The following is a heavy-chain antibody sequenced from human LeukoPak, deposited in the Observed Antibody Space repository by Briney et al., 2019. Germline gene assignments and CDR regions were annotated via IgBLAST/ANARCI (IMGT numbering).Heavy chain of an antibody. CDR2: IKPDGSST. CDR1: GFTFSSKW. D-gene: IGHD6-13*01. Sequence: PGGSLKLSCVASGFTFSSKWMHWVRQAPGKGLVWVSTIKPDGSSTTCADSVKGRFTISRDNAKNTLNLQMNSLRAEDTAVYYCESTIGAAATYWGQGILVTVSS. V-gene: IGHV3-74*01. CDR3: ESTIGAAATY. J-gene: IGHJ4*02.